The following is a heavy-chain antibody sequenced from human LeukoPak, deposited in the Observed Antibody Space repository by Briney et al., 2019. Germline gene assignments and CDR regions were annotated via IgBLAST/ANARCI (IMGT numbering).Heavy chain of an antibody. CDR2: IDNSGTYT. CDR3: AKGDRNSGWSA. D-gene: IGHD6-19*01. Sequence: GGSLRLSCAASGFXFSSSSISWVRQPPGKGLEWVSAIDNSGTYTHSADSVKGRFTISRDNSNNMLYLQMNSLRDEDTALYYCAKGDRNSGWSAWGQGTLVTVSS. V-gene: IGHV3-23*05. J-gene: IGHJ4*02. CDR1: GFXFSSSS.